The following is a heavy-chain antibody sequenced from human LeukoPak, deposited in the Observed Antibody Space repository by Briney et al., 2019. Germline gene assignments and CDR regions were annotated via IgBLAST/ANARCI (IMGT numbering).Heavy chain of an antibody. V-gene: IGHV4-59*01. CDR1: DGSISNYY. J-gene: IGHJ4*02. D-gene: IGHD3-22*01. CDR2: MYYSGTT. CDR3: ARGLYYDDSAYYDY. Sequence: SETLSLTCTVSDGSISNYYWSWIRQPPGEGLEWIGFMYYSGTTNFNPSLKSRVTISVDTSKNQFSLKLSSVTAADTAVYYCARGLYYDDSAYYDYWGQGTLVTVSS.